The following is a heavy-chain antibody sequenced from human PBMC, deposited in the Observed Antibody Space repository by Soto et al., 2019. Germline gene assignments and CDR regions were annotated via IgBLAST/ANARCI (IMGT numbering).Heavy chain of an antibody. CDR2: MQPSTGRT. Sequence: SVEVSFRASGYSFTSLDINWVRQTAGQGLEWMGWMQPSTGRTGYAQKFQGRVTMTRDTSINTAYMELTTLTSDDTAFYYCARGVSAGVDYWGQGTRVTVSS. CDR1: GYSFTSLD. CDR3: ARGVSAGVDY. V-gene: IGHV1-8*01. J-gene: IGHJ4*02. D-gene: IGHD1-26*01.